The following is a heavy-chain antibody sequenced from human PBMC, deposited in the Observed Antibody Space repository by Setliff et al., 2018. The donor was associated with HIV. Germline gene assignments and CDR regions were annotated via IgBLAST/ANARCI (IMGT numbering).Heavy chain of an antibody. D-gene: IGHD3-16*01. CDR2: VYHSGKT. CDR1: GQFISDGYY. CDR3: AKHDFGEGSCFDP. Sequence: PSETLSLTCTLSGQFISDGYYWGWIRQPPGKGLEWIGSVYHSGKTYYNPSLKSRVTMSADTSKNQISLMLRSMTAADTAVYYCAKHDFGEGSCFDPWGQGSLVTVSS. J-gene: IGHJ5*02. V-gene: IGHV4-38-2*02.